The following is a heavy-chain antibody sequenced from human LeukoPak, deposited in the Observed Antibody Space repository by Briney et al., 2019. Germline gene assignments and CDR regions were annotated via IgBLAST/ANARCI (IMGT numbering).Heavy chain of an antibody. V-gene: IGHV3-21*01. CDR1: GFTFSSYS. D-gene: IGHD3-10*01. Sequence: GGSLRLSCAASGFTFSSYSMNWVRQAPGKGLEWVSSISSSSSYIYYADSVKGRFTISRDNAKNSLYLQTNSLRAEDTAVYYCAREGEEGYYYGSGSHPAYYFDYWGQGTLVTVSS. CDR2: ISSSSSYI. J-gene: IGHJ4*02. CDR3: AREGEEGYYYGSGSHPAYYFDY.